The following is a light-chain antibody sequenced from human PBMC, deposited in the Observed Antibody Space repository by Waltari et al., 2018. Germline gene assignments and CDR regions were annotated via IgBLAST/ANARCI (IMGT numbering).Light chain of an antibody. CDR2: EDT. J-gene: IGLJ1*01. CDR3: YSSDSTGLRV. V-gene: IGLV3-10*01. CDR1: ELPRKY. Sequence: SYELTQTPSVSVSPGQTARITCSGHELPRKYAYCFQQKSGQAPRLVIYEDTKRPSGSPERFSGSSSGTVATLTITGAQVDDEADYYCYSSDSTGLRVFGGGTTVVVL.